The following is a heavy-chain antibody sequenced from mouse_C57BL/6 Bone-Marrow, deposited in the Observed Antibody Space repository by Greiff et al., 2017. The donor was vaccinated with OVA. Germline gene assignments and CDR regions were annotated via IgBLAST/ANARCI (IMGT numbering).Heavy chain of an antibody. Sequence: VQLQQSGPGLVQPSQSLSITCTVSGFSLTSYGVHWVRQSPGKGLEWLGVIWSGGSTDYNAAFISRLSISKDNSKSQVFFKMNSLQADDTAIYYCDRNCLFYDGYYYAMDYWGQGTSVTVSS. CDR1: GFSLTSYG. CDR2: IWSGGST. D-gene: IGHD2-3*01. CDR3: DRNCLFYDGYYYAMDY. J-gene: IGHJ4*01. V-gene: IGHV2-2*01.